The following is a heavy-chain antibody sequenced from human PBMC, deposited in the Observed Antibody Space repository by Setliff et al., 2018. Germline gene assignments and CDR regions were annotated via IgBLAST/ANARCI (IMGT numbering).Heavy chain of an antibody. D-gene: IGHD1-1*01. CDR2: VYHSGTA. V-gene: IGHV4-59*01. Sequence: SETLSLTCTVSGGSISYNYWSWIRQPPGKGLEFIGYVYHSGTAKYDPSLESRAIMSVDASKNEISLKLKSVTAADTAVYYCAKGGTYRYFDFWGQGALVTVSS. CDR1: GGSISYNY. J-gene: IGHJ4*02. CDR3: AKGGTYRYFDF.